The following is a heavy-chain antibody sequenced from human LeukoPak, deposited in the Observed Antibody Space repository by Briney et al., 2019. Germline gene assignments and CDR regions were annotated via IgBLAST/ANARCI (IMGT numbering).Heavy chain of an antibody. CDR1: GGSISSYY. CDR3: ARRHGYCSGGSCSGSWFDP. Sequence: SETLSLTCTVSGGSISSYYWSWIRQPPGKGLEWIGYIYYSGSTNYNPSLKSRVTILVDTSKNQFSLKLSSVTAADTAVYYCARRHGYCSGGSCSGSWFDPWGQGTLVTVSS. D-gene: IGHD2-15*01. J-gene: IGHJ5*02. CDR2: IYYSGST. V-gene: IGHV4-59*08.